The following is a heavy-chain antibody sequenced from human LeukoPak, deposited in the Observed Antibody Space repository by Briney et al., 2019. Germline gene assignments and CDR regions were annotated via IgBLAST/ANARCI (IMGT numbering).Heavy chain of an antibody. CDR1: GFTFSSYW. Sequence: PGGSLRLSCAASGFTFSSYWMSWVRHAPGKGLEWVANIKQDGSEKYYVDSVKGRFTISRDNAKNSLYLQMNSLRAEDTAVYYCATAGAQGTAGDAFDIWGQGTMVTVSS. J-gene: IGHJ3*02. CDR2: IKQDGSEK. D-gene: IGHD1-7*01. CDR3: ATAGAQGTAGDAFDI. V-gene: IGHV3-7*01.